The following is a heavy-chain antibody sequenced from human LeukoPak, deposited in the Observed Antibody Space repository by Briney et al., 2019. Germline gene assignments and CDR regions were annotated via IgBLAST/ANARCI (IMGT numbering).Heavy chain of an antibody. CDR1: GFTFSSYS. V-gene: IGHV3-21*01. CDR2: ISSSSSYI. Sequence: GSLRLSCAASGFTFSSYSMNWVRQAPGKGLEWVSSISSSSSYIYYADSVKGRFTISRDNAKNSLYLQMNSLRAEDTAVYYCARGQAIVGATNYWGQGTLVTVSS. D-gene: IGHD1-26*01. J-gene: IGHJ4*02. CDR3: ARGQAIVGATNY.